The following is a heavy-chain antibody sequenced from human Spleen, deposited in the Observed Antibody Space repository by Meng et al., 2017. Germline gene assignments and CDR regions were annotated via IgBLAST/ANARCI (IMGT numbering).Heavy chain of an antibody. J-gene: IGHJ4*02. CDR1: GLTFNNAY. V-gene: IGHV3-15*01. CDR2: IKNKPDGETA. CDR3: SGHIDY. Sequence: EVQLVGSGGGLVKPGESLRLSCAASGLTFNNAYMTWVRQAPGKGLEWVGRIKNKPDGETADYAAPVKGRFTISRDDSKNTLYLQMNSLKTEDTAVYYCSGHIDYWGQGTLVTVSS. D-gene: IGHD5-12*01.